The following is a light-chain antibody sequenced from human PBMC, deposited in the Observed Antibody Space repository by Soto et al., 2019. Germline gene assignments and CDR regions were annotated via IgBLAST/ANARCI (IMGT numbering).Light chain of an antibody. CDR3: QRSYSTPQIT. Sequence: DIQMTQSPSSLSASVGDRVTITCQASQDISNYLNWYQQKPGKAPKLLIYDASNLETGVPSRFSGSGSGTDFTLTISSLQPEDFATYYCQRSYSTPQITFGQGTRLAIK. CDR2: DAS. J-gene: IGKJ5*01. V-gene: IGKV1-39*01. CDR1: QDISNY.